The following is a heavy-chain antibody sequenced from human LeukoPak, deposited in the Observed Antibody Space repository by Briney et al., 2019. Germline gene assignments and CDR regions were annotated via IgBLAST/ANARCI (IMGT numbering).Heavy chain of an antibody. J-gene: IGHJ4*02. D-gene: IGHD6-13*01. Sequence: GGSLRLSCAASGFTFSSYVMSWVRQAPGKGLAWVSAISGSGDSTDYADSVKGRFTVSRDNSKNTLSLQMNSLRAEDTAVYYCAKEGLGAAAGTFDYWGQGTLVTVSS. CDR2: ISGSGDST. CDR1: GFTFSSYV. CDR3: AKEGLGAAAGTFDY. V-gene: IGHV3-23*01.